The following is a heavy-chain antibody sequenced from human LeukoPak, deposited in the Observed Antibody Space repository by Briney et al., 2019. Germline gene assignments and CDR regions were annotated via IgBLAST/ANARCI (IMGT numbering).Heavy chain of an antibody. CDR1: GFTFSDYG. Sequence: GGSLRLSCAASGFTFSDYGMHWVRQAPGKWLEWVAFIRDDGSDKYYADSMKGRFTISRDNSKDTLYLHMNSLRAADTALYYCAKPDGSGNPTFDYWRQPTLVTVPS. V-gene: IGHV3-30*02. CDR3: AKPDGSGNPTFDY. D-gene: IGHD3-10*01. CDR2: IRDDGSDK. J-gene: IGHJ4*02.